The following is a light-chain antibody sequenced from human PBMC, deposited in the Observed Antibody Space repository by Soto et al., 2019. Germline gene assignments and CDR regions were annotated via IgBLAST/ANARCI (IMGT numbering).Light chain of an antibody. V-gene: IGKV1-33*01. J-gene: IGKJ2*01. CDR2: DAS. Sequence: DIQMTQSPSSLSASVGDRVTITCQASQDITNFLNWYQQKPGKAPKLLISDASNLETGVPSRFSGSGSGTDFTLTIGSLQPEDFATYFCQQLYTYPHTFGLGTQLQI. CDR3: QQLYTYPHT. CDR1: QDITNF.